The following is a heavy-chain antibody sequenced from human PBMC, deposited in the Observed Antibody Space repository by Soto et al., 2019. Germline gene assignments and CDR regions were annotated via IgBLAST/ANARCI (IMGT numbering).Heavy chain of an antibody. J-gene: IGHJ1*01. CDR3: ASELAIAVAGTGEH. V-gene: IGHV3-30-3*01. Sequence: QVQLVESGGGVVQPGRSLRLSCAASGFTFSSYAMHWVRQAPGKGLEWVAVISYDGSNKYYADSVKGRFTISRDNSKNMLYLQMNSLRAEDTAVYYCASELAIAVAGTGEHWGQGTLVTVSS. D-gene: IGHD6-19*01. CDR1: GFTFSSYA. CDR2: ISYDGSNK.